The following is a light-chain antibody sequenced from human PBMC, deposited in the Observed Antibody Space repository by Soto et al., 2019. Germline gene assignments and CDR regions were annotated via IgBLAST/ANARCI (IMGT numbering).Light chain of an antibody. CDR3: GTWDSSLSAVL. Sequence: QAVVTQPPSVSAAPGQRVTISCSGSNSNIDNNYVSWFQQLPGTAPKLLIYDNNKRPSGIPDRFSGSKSGTSATLGITGLQTGDEAHYYCGTWDSSLSAVLFGGGTKLTVL. CDR2: DNN. J-gene: IGLJ2*01. V-gene: IGLV1-51*01. CDR1: NSNIDNNY.